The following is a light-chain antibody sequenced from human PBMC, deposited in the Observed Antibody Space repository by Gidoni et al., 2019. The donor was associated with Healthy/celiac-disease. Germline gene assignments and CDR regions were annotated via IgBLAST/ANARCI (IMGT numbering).Light chain of an antibody. V-gene: IGKV3-15*01. CDR2: GAS. CDR3: QQYNNLPPIT. J-gene: IGKJ5*01. CDR1: QSVSSN. Sequence: EIVMTQSPATLSVSPGDRATLSCRASQSVSSNLAWYQQQPGQAPRLLIYGASTRATGIPARFSGSGSGTEFTLTISSLQSEDFAVYYCQQYNNLPPITFGQGTRLEIK.